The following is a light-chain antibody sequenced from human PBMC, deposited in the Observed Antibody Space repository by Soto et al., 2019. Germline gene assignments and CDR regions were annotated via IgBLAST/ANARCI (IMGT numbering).Light chain of an antibody. Sequence: DIRMTQSPSSLSASIGDSVTITCRASQSISNYLNWYQQKPGKAPRLLMYGAFSLESGVPSRFSGRGSGTDFILTISSLQPEDFATYYCQQSYNNPPTFGQGTKVEIK. CDR3: QQSYNNPPT. J-gene: IGKJ1*01. CDR1: QSISNY. V-gene: IGKV1-39*01. CDR2: GAF.